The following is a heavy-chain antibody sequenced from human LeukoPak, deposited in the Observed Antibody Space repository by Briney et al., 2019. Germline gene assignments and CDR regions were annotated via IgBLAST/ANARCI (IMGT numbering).Heavy chain of an antibody. CDR2: INSDGINT. Sequence: PGGSLRLSCAASGFTFSNYWMHWVRQAPGKGLVWVSRINSDGINTSYADSVKGRFTISRDNAKNTLNLQMNSLRAEDTAVYYCARDFSSGSYYGDYYFDYWGQGTLVTVSS. V-gene: IGHV3-74*01. CDR3: ARDFSSGSYYGDYYFDY. J-gene: IGHJ4*02. CDR1: GFTFSNYW. D-gene: IGHD1-26*01.